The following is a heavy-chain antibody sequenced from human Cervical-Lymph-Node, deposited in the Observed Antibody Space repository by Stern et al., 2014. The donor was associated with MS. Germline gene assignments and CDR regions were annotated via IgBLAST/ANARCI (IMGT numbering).Heavy chain of an antibody. D-gene: IGHD2-21*01. Sequence: QVQLVESGSGQAKPSQTLSLTCAVSGGSISSGGSSWNWIRQPPGKGLEWIGFIHHRGSTYYNPSPKGRVFKSGDTSKNQFALNLRSVTAADTAVYYCARGGVIYTQDRNGFDVWGQGTMVTVSS. CDR1: GGSISSGGSS. V-gene: IGHV4-30-2*01. CDR3: ARGGVIYTQDRNGFDV. CDR2: IHHRGST. J-gene: IGHJ3*01.